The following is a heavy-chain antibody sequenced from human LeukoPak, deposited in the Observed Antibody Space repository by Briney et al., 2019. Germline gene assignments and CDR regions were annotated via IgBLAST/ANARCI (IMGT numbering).Heavy chain of an antibody. CDR2: CDSDGSGT. V-gene: IGHV3-74*01. D-gene: IGHD3-16*01. Sequence: GGSLRLSCAASGFTFSIYWMYWVGQAPGKGLMWVSRCDSDGSGTTYVDSVKGRFTVSRDNAKSTLYLQMSSLRAEDTAVYYCATSSVWGGAFNIWGQGTMVTVSS. CDR3: ATSSVWGGAFNI. CDR1: GFTFSIYW. J-gene: IGHJ3*02.